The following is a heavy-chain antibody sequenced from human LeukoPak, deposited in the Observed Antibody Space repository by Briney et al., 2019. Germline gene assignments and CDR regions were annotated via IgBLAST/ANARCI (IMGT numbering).Heavy chain of an antibody. J-gene: IGHJ4*02. Sequence: PGGSLRLSCAASGFAFTSYWMHWVRQAPGKGLVWVSRTNSDGSSSDYADSVKGRFTISRDSAKNTLYLQMNSLRAEDTAVYYCARSGGGYFDYWGPGTLVTVSS. V-gene: IGHV3-74*01. CDR3: ARSGGGYFDY. D-gene: IGHD1-14*01. CDR2: TNSDGSSS. CDR1: GFAFTSYW.